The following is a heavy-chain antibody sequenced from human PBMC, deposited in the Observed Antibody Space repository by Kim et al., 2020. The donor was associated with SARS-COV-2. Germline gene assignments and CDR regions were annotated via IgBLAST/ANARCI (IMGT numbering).Heavy chain of an antibody. Sequence: GGSLRLSCAASGFTFSSYAMSWVRQAPGKGLEWVSAISGSGGSTYYADSVKGRFTISRDNSTNTLYLQMNSLRAEDTAVYYCAKLISWFGDLKRVGMDVWGQGTTVTVSS. CDR1: GFTFSSYA. J-gene: IGHJ6*02. D-gene: IGHD3-10*01. V-gene: IGHV3-23*01. CDR3: AKLISWFGDLKRVGMDV. CDR2: ISGSGGST.